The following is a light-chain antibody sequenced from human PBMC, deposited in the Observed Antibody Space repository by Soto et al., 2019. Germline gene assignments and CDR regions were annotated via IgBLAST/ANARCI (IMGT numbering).Light chain of an antibody. CDR3: QPYNNWPLT. CDR1: ENVRTK. V-gene: IGKV3-15*01. CDR2: GAS. J-gene: IGKJ4*01. Sequence: EIVMTQSPAILSVSPGEGASLSCRASENVRTKVGWYQQKAGQAPRLLIYGASTRATGVPDRFSGSGSGTQFTLTISRLQSEDFAVYYCQPYNNWPLTFGGGTKVDIK.